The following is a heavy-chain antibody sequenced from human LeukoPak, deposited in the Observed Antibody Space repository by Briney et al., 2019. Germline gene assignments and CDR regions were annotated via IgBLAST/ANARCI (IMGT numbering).Heavy chain of an antibody. Sequence: PGGSLRLSCAASGFSFSDYYMSWIRQAPGKGLEWVSYISSSYSSIYYADSVKGRFTISRDNAKNSMYLQMNSLRAEDTAVYYCARRGSRWYWYFDLWGRGTLVTVSS. J-gene: IGHJ2*01. CDR3: ARRGSRWYWYFDL. D-gene: IGHD6-13*01. CDR2: ISSSYSSI. V-gene: IGHV3-11*04. CDR1: GFSFSDYY.